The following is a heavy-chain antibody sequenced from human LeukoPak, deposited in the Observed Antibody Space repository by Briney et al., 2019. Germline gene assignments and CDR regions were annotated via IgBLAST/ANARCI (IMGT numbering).Heavy chain of an antibody. D-gene: IGHD5-24*01. J-gene: IGHJ2*01. Sequence: SETLSLTCTVFGGSLSSYYWVWVRQPPGKGLEWIGLIYSSGSIKYNPSLKSRLTIPLATSKNQISLRLTSVTAADTAVYYCARGTDGRRYFDLWGRGTLLTVSS. V-gene: IGHV4-59*01. CDR1: GGSLSSYY. CDR2: IYSSGSI. CDR3: ARGTDGRRYFDL.